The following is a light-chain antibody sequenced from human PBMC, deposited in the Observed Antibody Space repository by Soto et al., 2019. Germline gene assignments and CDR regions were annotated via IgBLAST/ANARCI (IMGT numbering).Light chain of an antibody. CDR1: QSVRTN. CDR2: GAS. J-gene: IGKJ5*01. V-gene: IGKV3-15*01. Sequence: EVVLTQSPATLSVSAGGTVTLSCRASQSVRTNVAWYQQIPGQAPRLLVYGASTRATGVPARFTGSGSGIEFSLTISSLLSEDSAFYYCQQSYTTPRTFGQGTRLEIK. CDR3: QQSYTTPRT.